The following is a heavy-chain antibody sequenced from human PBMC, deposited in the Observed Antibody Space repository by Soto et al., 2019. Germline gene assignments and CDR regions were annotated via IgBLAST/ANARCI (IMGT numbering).Heavy chain of an antibody. V-gene: IGHV5-51*01. J-gene: IGHJ6*02. CDR3: ARQGSNGAYYYYGMDV. CDR2: IYPGDSDT. Sequence: GESLKISCKGSGYRFSSYWIAWVRQMPGKGLEWMGIIYPGDSDTRYSPSFQGQVTFSVDKSNNTAYLQWSSLKASDTAMYYCARQGSNGAYYYYGMDVWGQGTAVTVSS. D-gene: IGHD2-8*01. CDR1: GYRFSSYW.